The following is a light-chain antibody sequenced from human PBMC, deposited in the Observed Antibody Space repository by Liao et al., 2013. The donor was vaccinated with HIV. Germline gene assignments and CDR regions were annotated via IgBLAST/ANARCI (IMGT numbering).Light chain of an antibody. J-gene: IGLJ3*02. Sequence: SYVLTQPPSVSVAPGKTARITCGGNNIGGKSVHWYQQKPGQAPVLVIYNDSDRPSGIPERFSGSSSGTTVTLTISGAQVEDEADYYCYSAADNNRVFGGGTKLTVL. V-gene: IGLV3-21*01. CDR2: NDS. CDR1: NIGGKS. CDR3: YSAADNNRV.